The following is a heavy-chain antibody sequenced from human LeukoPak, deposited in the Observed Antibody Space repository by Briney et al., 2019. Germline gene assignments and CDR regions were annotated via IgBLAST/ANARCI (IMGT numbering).Heavy chain of an antibody. CDR2: INAYNGNT. J-gene: IGHJ4*02. D-gene: IGHD5-18*01. V-gene: IGHV1-18*04. Sequence: ASVKVSCKASGYTFTGYYMHWVRQAPGQGLEWMGWINAYNGNTNYAQKLQGRVTMTTDTSTSTAYMELRSLRSDDTAVYYCARGFRYSPPRGYWGQGTLVTVSS. CDR1: GYTFTGYY. CDR3: ARGFRYSPPRGY.